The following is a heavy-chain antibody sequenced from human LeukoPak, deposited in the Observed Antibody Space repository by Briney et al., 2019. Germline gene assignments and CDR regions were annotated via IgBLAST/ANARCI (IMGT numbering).Heavy chain of an antibody. D-gene: IGHD3-3*01. Sequence: GPLTLSCAASGFTFCEYYMSWIRQPPGKGLAWVSYISNIGSTIYYAHSLKGRFSLSRDNAKNSLYLQMNSLRAEDTAVYYCARGGSYDTLPFDYWGQGTLVTVSS. CDR3: ARGGSYDTLPFDY. V-gene: IGHV3-11*01. CDR2: ISNIGSTI. CDR1: GFTFCEYY. J-gene: IGHJ4*02.